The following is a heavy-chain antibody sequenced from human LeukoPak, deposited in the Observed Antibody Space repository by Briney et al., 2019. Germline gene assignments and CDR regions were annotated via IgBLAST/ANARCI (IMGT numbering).Heavy chain of an antibody. CDR1: GGSISSYY. J-gene: IGHJ5*02. D-gene: IGHD3-10*01. CDR3: AGSITMVRGVISNWFDP. Sequence: SETLSLTCTVSGGSISSYYWSWIRQPAGKGLEWIGRIYTSGSTNYNPSLKSRVTMSVDTSKNQFSRKLSTVTAADTAVYYCAGSITMVRGVISNWFDPWGQGTLVTVSS. CDR2: IYTSGST. V-gene: IGHV4-4*07.